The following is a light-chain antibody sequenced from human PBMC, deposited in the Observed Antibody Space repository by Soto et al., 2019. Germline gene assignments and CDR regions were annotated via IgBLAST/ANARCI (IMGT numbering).Light chain of an antibody. CDR1: QSVSSSY. V-gene: IGKV3-20*01. CDR3: QRYGSSL. Sequence: EIVLTQSPGTLSLSPGERATLSCRASQSVSSSYLAWYQQKPGQAPRLLIHGASSRATGIPDRFSGSGSGTDFTLTIRRLEPEDVAVYYCQRYGSSLFGPGTKVDIK. CDR2: GAS. J-gene: IGKJ3*01.